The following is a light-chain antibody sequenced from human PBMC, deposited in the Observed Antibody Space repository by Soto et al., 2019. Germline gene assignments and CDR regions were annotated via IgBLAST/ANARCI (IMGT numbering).Light chain of an antibody. CDR2: TVS. J-gene: IGKJ4*01. CDR3: MQRIEFPLT. V-gene: IGKV2-40*01. CDR1: HSLLDSDDGNTY. Sequence: DIVMTQSPLSLPVTPGEPASISCRSSHSLLDSDDGNTYLDWYLQKPGQSPQLLIYTVSYRASGVPDRFSGSGSGTDFTLKISRVEAEYVGVYYCMQRIEFPLTFGGGTKVDIK.